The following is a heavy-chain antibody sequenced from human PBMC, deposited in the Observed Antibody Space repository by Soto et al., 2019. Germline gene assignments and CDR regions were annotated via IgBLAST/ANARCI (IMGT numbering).Heavy chain of an antibody. CDR2: IYYSGST. CDR3: ARADYDYVWGSYRPPHFDY. J-gene: IGHJ4*02. Sequence: PSETLSLTCTVSGGSISSYYWSWIRQPPGKGLEWIGYIYYSGSTNYNPSLKSRVTISVDTSKNQFSLKLSSVTAADTAVYYCARADYDYVWGSYRPPHFDYWGQGTLVTVSS. V-gene: IGHV4-59*01. CDR1: GGSISSYY. D-gene: IGHD3-16*02.